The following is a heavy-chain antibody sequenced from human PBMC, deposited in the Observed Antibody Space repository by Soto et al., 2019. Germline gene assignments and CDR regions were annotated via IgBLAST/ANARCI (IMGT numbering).Heavy chain of an antibody. Sequence: SETLSLTCSVSGRSMSSNYWSWIRQPPGKGLEWIGYVYYTGSTNYIPSLESRVTISVDPSNRQFSLTLNSVTAADTAIYYCARTIHSGSFSQLDYWGQGIQVTVSS. J-gene: IGHJ4*02. V-gene: IGHV4-59*01. CDR3: ARTIHSGSFSQLDY. CDR2: VYYTGST. CDR1: GRSMSSNY. D-gene: IGHD1-26*01.